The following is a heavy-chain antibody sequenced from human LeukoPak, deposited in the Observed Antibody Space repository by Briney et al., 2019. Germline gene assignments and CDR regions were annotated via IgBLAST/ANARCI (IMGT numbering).Heavy chain of an antibody. CDR2: IIPIFGTA. V-gene: IGHV1-69*05. CDR1: GGTFISYA. CDR3: ARDQSGLFQH. J-gene: IGHJ1*01. Sequence: GASVKVSCKASGGTFISYAISWVRQAPGQGVEWMGGIIPIFGTANYAQKFQGRVTITTDESTSTAYMELSSLRSEDTAVYYCARDQSGLFQHWGQGTLVTVSS.